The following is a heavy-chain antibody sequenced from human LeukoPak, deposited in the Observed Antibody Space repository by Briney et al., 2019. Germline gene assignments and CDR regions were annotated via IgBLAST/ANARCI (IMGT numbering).Heavy chain of an antibody. CDR3: ARDRVRGNSNPFFDY. CDR2: INHSGST. J-gene: IGHJ4*02. D-gene: IGHD4-11*01. V-gene: IGHV4-34*01. CDR1: GGSFSGYY. Sequence: PSETLSLTCAVYGGSFSGYYWSWIRQPPGKGLEWIGEINHSGSTNYNPSLKSRVTISVDTSKNQSSLKLSSVTAADTAVYYCARDRVRGNSNPFFDYWGQGTLVAVSS.